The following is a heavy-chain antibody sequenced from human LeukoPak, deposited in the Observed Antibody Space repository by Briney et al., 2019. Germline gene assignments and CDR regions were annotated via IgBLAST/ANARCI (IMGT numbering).Heavy chain of an antibody. CDR3: AKNNGGARNHWFDP. CDR2: IYYSGST. CDR1: GGSISSYY. D-gene: IGHD1/OR15-1a*01. J-gene: IGHJ5*02. V-gene: IGHV4-59*01. Sequence: PSETLSLTCTVSGGSISSYYWSWFRQPPGKGLEWIGYIYYSGSTNYNPFLKSRVTISVDTSKNQFSLKLSSVTAADTAIYYCAKNNGGARNHWFDPWGQGTLVTVSS.